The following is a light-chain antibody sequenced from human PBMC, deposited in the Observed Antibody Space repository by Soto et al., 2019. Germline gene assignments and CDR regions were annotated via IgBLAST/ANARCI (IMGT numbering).Light chain of an antibody. J-gene: IGLJ1*01. CDR2: GVT. Sequence: TPNASVSESPGPTIAISCTGNSSDVGGYNYVSWYQQYPGKAPKLMIYGVTNRRSGVSNRFSGSKTGNTASLTISGLQAEDEAYYYCFSHRRGDSHVFGTGSKVTVL. V-gene: IGLV2-14*01. CDR1: SSDVGGYNY. CDR3: FSHRRGDSHV.